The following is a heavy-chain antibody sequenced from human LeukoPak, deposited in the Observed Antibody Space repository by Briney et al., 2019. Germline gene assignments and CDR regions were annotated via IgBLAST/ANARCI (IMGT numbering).Heavy chain of an antibody. CDR1: GGSISSGDYY. J-gene: IGHJ5*02. V-gene: IGHV4-30-4*01. Sequence: SQTLSLTCTVSGGSISSGDYYWSWIRQPPGKALEWIGYIYYSGSTYYNPSLKSRVTISVDTSTNQFSLKLSSVTAADTAVYYCASGGSLWSWFDPWGQGTLVTVSS. CDR2: IYYSGST. D-gene: IGHD3-10*01. CDR3: ASGGSLWSWFDP.